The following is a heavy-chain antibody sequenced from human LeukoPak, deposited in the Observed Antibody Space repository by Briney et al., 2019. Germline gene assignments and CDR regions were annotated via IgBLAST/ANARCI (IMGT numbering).Heavy chain of an antibody. Sequence: SVKVSCKASGGTFSSYAISWVRQAPGQGLGWMGRIIPIFGIANYAQKFQGRVTITADKSTSTAYMELSSLRSEDTAVYYCARVRYYDSSGYTSQLDYWGQGTLVTVSS. CDR2: IIPIFGIA. J-gene: IGHJ4*02. CDR3: ARVRYYDSSGYTSQLDY. V-gene: IGHV1-69*04. CDR1: GGTFSSYA. D-gene: IGHD3-22*01.